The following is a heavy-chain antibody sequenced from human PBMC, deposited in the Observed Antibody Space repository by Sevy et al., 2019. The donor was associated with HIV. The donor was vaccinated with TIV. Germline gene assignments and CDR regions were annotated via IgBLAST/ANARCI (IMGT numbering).Heavy chain of an antibody. V-gene: IGHV4-61*01. CDR3: ARVPRGQLWYSGSLGGYYYHMDV. CDR2: IYNTGST. Sequence: SETLSLSCSVSGGSVSSGTYYWSWIRQPPGKGLEWIGHIYNTGSTNYKLSLQSRVTISVDTSTNQFSLRLRSVTAADTAVYYCARVPRGQLWYSGSLGGYYYHMDVWGKGTTVTVSS. J-gene: IGHJ6*03. D-gene: IGHD3-16*01. CDR1: GGSVSSGTYY.